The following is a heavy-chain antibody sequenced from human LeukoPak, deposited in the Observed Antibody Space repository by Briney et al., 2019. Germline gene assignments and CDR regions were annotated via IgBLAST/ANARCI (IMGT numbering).Heavy chain of an antibody. J-gene: IGHJ4*02. CDR2: ISNNGGYT. CDR3: AKQLGYCSDGSCYFPY. V-gene: IGHV3-23*01. Sequence: GGSLRLSCAASGFTFSSHSMNWVRQAPGKGLEWVSAISNNGGYTYYADSVQGRFTISRDNSKSTLCLQMNSLRAEDTAVYYYAKQLGYCSDGSCYFPYWGQGTLVTVSS. D-gene: IGHD2-15*01. CDR1: GFTFSSHS.